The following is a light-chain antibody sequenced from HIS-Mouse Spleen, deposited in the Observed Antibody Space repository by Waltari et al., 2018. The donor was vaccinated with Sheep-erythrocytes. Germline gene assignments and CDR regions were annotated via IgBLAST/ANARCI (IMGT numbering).Light chain of an antibody. J-gene: IGLJ1*01. V-gene: IGLV2-11*01. CDR1: GSDVGGYNY. Sequence: QSALTQPRSVSGSPGQSVTISCTGTGSDVGGYNYVSWYQQHPGKAPKLMIYDVSKRPSGVPDRFSGSKSGNPASLTISGLQAEDEADYYCCSYAGSYNHVFATGTKVTVL. CDR3: CSYAGSYNHV. CDR2: DVS.